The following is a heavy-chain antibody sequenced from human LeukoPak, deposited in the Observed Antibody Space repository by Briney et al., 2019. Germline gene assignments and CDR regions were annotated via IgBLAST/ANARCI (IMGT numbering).Heavy chain of an antibody. CDR1: GFTFSSYG. Sequence: GGSLRLSCAASGFTFSSYGMSWVRQAPGKGLEWVSGISGSGGSTYYADSVKGRYTISRDNSKNTLYLQMNSLRAEDTAVYYCAKDGAYYGSGSYSGYWGQGTLVTVSS. D-gene: IGHD3-10*01. V-gene: IGHV3-23*01. J-gene: IGHJ4*02. CDR2: ISGSGGST. CDR3: AKDGAYYGSGSYSGY.